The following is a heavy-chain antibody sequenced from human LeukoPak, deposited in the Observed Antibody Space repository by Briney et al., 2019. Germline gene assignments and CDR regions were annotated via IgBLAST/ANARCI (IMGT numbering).Heavy chain of an antibody. D-gene: IGHD1-26*01. Sequence: GGSLRLSCAASGFTFSSYSMNWVRQAPGKGLEWVSYISSSSSTIYYADSVKGRFTISRDNAKNSLYLQMNSLRAEDTAVYYCARIYSGSMGGGFDYWGQGTLVTVSS. J-gene: IGHJ4*02. CDR2: ISSSSSTI. V-gene: IGHV3-48*04. CDR1: GFTFSSYS. CDR3: ARIYSGSMGGGFDY.